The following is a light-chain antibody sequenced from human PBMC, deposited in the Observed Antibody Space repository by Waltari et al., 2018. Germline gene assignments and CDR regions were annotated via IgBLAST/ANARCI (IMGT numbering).Light chain of an antibody. CDR3: QQYYSSPLT. J-gene: IGKJ4*01. Sequence: DIVMTQSTDSLAVALGERATINCTSSPSLLSSSNNQNYLGWYQQKPRQPPNLLVYWASTRISGVPDRFSGSGSGADFTLTISSLQAEDVAVYYCQQYYSSPLTFGGGTKVEIK. CDR1: PSLLSSSNNQNY. CDR2: WAS. V-gene: IGKV4-1*01.